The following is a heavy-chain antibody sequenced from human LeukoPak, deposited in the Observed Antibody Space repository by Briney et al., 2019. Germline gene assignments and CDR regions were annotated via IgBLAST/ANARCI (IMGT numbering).Heavy chain of an antibody. D-gene: IGHD3-10*01. CDR3: AKGRQIWFGESHFDY. CDR2: IRFDGNKV. CDR1: GFTFSSYG. J-gene: IGHJ4*02. V-gene: IGHV3-30*02. Sequence: GGSLRLSCAASGFTFSSYGMHWVRQAPGKGLEWVTFIRFDGNKVHYADSVEGRFTISRDNSKNTLFLQMNSLRPEDTAIYYCAKGRQIWFGESHFDYWGQGTLITVSS.